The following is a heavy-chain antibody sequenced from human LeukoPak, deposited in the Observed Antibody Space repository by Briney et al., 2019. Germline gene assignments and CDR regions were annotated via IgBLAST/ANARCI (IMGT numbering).Heavy chain of an antibody. CDR2: INHSGST. V-gene: IGHV4-34*01. CDR1: GGSFSGYY. CDR3: ARAPTYCSSTSCYIRFDY. Sequence: SETLSPTCAVYGGSFSGYYWSWIRQPPGKGLEWIGEINHSGSTNYNPSLKSRVTISVDTSKNQFSLKLSSVTAADTAVYYCARAPTYCSSTSCYIRFDYWGQGTLVTVSS. D-gene: IGHD2-2*02. J-gene: IGHJ4*02.